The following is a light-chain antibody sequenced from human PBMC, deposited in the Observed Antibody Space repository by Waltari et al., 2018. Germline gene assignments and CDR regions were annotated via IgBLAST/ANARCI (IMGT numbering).Light chain of an antibody. J-gene: IGLJ1*01. CDR2: EVS. CDR1: DSDVGAYDF. V-gene: IGLV2-14*01. Sequence: QSALTQPASVSGSPGQSITISCSGTDSDVGAYDFVSWYQQHPGKAPHLIIYEVSNRPSGICNGVSSSKSGNTASLTSSVLQAEDEADYYCSSYTTSSAPGVFGTGTRVTVL. CDR3: SSYTTSSAPGV.